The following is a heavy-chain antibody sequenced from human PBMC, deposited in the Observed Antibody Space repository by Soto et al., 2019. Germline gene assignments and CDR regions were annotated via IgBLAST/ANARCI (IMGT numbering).Heavy chain of an antibody. CDR3: TTDYPRSLPGY. Sequence: LILSCAASGFAFSNACMSWVRQAPGKGLEWVGRIKSKTDGGTTDYAAPVKGRFTISRDDSKNTLYLQMNSLKTEDTAVYYCTTDYPRSLPGYWGQGTLVTVSS. J-gene: IGHJ4*02. CDR1: GFAFSNAC. V-gene: IGHV3-15*01. CDR2: IKSKTDGGTT.